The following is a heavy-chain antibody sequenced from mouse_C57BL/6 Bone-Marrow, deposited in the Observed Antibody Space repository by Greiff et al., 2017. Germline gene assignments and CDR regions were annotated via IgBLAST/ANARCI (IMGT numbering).Heavy chain of an antibody. CDR1: GYTFTDYE. D-gene: IGHD2-4*01. Sequence: QVQLQQSGAELVRPGASVTLSCKASGYTFTDYEMHWVKQTPVHGLEWIGAIDPETGGTAYNQKFKGKAILTADKSSSTAYMELRSLTSEDSAVYYCTREGDYDYGLAYWGQGTLVTVSA. J-gene: IGHJ3*01. V-gene: IGHV1-15*01. CDR3: TREGDYDYGLAY. CDR2: IDPETGGT.